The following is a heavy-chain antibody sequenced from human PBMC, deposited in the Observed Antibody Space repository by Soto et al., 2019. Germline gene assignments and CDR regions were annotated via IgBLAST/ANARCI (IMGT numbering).Heavy chain of an antibody. Sequence: QVQLVQSGAEVKKPGSSVKVSCKASGGTFSSYAISWVRQAPGQGLEWMGGIIPIFGTANYAQKFQGRVTITADESTSTAYMELSSVRSEDPAVYYFARAATEYYDFWSGYTPDLDYWGQGTLVTVSS. CDR2: IIPIFGTA. CDR3: ARAATEYYDFWSGYTPDLDY. J-gene: IGHJ4*02. V-gene: IGHV1-69*01. CDR1: GGTFSSYA. D-gene: IGHD3-3*01.